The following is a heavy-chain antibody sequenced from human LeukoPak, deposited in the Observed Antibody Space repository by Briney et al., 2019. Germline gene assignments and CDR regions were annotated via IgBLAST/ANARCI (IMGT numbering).Heavy chain of an antibody. Sequence: ASVKVSSTASGYTFSSDYMHWVRHAPRQGREWMGEINPSGGRTSSTQKFQGTVTITTDTPTSTVYTELSRLGSEDTAVYYCARDLRYYYSSGYSVNWFDPWGQGTLGIVSA. CDR1: GYTFSSDY. V-gene: IGHV1-46*01. D-gene: IGHD3-22*01. J-gene: IGHJ5*02. CDR2: INPSGGRT. CDR3: ARDLRYYYSSGYSVNWFDP.